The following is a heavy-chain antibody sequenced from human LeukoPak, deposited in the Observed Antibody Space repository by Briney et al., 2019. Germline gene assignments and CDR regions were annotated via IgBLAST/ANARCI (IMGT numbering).Heavy chain of an antibody. CDR1: GFTFSSYE. CDR2: ISSSSSYI. CDR3: ARLVNRWYSSGWKHFAFDY. V-gene: IGHV3-21*01. J-gene: IGHJ4*02. D-gene: IGHD6-19*01. Sequence: GGSLRLSCAASGFTFSSYEMNWVRQAPGKGLEWVSSISSSSSYIYYADSVKGRFTISRDNAKNSLYLQMNSLRAEDTAVYYCARLVNRWYSSGWKHFAFDYWGQGTLVTVSS.